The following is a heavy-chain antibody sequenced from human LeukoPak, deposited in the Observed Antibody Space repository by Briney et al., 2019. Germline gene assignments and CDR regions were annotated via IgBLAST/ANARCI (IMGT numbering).Heavy chain of an antibody. V-gene: IGHV3-11*01. CDR1: GFTFSDYY. J-gene: IGHJ4*02. Sequence: KTGGSLRLSCAASGFTFSDYYTSWIRQAPGKGLEWVSYISSSGSTIYYADSVKGRFTISRDNAKNSLYLQMNSLRAEDTAVYYCARAGYYDSSGYVVDYWGQGTLVTVSS. D-gene: IGHD3-22*01. CDR3: ARAGYYDSSGYVVDY. CDR2: ISSSGSTI.